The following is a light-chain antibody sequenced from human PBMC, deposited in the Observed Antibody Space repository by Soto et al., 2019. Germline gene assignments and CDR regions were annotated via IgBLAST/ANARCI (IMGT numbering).Light chain of an antibody. CDR2: DAS. J-gene: IGKJ3*01. CDR1: QSVSSY. CDR3: QQRSNWVT. V-gene: IGKV3-11*01. Sequence: EIVLTQSPATLSLSPGERATLSCRASQSVSSYLAWYQQKPGQAPRLLIYDASNRATGIPARFSGSGSGTDFTLTISSLEPEDFAVYYCQQRSNWVTFGPGTKVDN.